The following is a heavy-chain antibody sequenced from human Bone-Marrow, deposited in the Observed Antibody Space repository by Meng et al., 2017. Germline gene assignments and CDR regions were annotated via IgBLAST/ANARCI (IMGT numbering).Heavy chain of an antibody. CDR3: ARETSSSGGFDY. CDR1: GFTVSSNY. CDR2: IYSGGST. V-gene: IGHV3-53*01. D-gene: IGHD6-6*01. Sequence: GESLKISCAASGFTVSSNYMSWVRQAPGKGLEWVSVIYSGGSTYYADSVKGRFTISRDNSKNTLYLQMNSLRAEDTAVYYCARETSSSGGFDYWGQGNRVT. J-gene: IGHJ4*01.